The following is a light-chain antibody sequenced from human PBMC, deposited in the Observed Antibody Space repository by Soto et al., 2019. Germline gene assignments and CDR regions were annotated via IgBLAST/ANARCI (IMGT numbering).Light chain of an antibody. J-gene: IGKJ3*01. V-gene: IGKV3-15*01. Sequence: DILMTQSPATLSVSPGERATLSCRASQSLTSNLAWYQQKPGQAPRLLIYGASTRATGVPARFSGSGSGTEFTLTISSLQSEDFAVYYCQQYNDWPSHITFGPGTKVDIK. CDR2: GAS. CDR3: QQYNDWPSHIT. CDR1: QSLTSN.